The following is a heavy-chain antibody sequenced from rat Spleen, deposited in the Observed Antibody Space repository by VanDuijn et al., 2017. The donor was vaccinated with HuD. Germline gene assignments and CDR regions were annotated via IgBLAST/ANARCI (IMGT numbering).Heavy chain of an antibody. J-gene: IGHJ3*01. D-gene: IGHD1-11*01. CDR1: GFTFSNYD. V-gene: IGHV5S13*01. CDR3: ALHGGLRHWFDS. Sequence: EVQLVESGGGLMQPGRSLKLSCAASGFTFSNYDMAWVRQAPTKGLEWIASISTGADNTYYRDSVKGRFTVSRDDANKTHYLQMDSLRSEDTATYYCALHGGLRHWFDSWGQGTLVTVSS. CDR2: ISTGADNT.